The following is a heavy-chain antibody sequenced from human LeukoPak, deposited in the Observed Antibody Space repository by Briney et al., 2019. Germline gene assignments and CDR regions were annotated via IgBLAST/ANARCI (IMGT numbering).Heavy chain of an antibody. CDR1: GFTFSSYA. Sequence: GGSLRLSCAASGFTFSSYAMSWVRQAPGKGLEWVSAISGSGGGTYYADSVKGRFTISRDNSKNTLYLQMNSLRAEDTAVYYCVRDIVATIGDYWGQGTLVTVSS. D-gene: IGHD5-12*01. V-gene: IGHV3-23*01. CDR3: VRDIVATIGDY. J-gene: IGHJ4*02. CDR2: ISGSGGGT.